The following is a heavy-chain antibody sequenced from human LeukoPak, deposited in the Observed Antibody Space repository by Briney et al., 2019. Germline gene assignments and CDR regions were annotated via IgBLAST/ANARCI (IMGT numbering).Heavy chain of an antibody. CDR3: ARDPAMGSGMGWFDP. CDR1: GFTFSSYA. Sequence: PGRSLRLSCAASGFTFSSYAMHWVRQAPGKGLEWVAVISYDGSNKYYADSVKGRFTISRDNSKNTLYLQMNSLRAEDTAVYYCARDPAMGSGMGWFDPWGQGTLVTVSS. J-gene: IGHJ5*02. V-gene: IGHV3-30-3*01. CDR2: ISYDGSNK. D-gene: IGHD3-10*01.